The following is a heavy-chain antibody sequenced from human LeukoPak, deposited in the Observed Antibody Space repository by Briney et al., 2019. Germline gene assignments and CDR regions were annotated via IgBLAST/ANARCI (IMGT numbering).Heavy chain of an antibody. CDR1: GFTVSSNY. CDR3: AKRLLYDFSDY. J-gene: IGHJ4*02. CDR2: IYSGGST. V-gene: IGHV3-53*01. D-gene: IGHD3-3*01. Sequence: GGSLRLSCAASGFTVSSNYMSWVRQAPGKGLEWVSVIYSGGSTYYADSVKGRFTISRDNSKNTLYLQMNSLRAEDTAVYYCAKRLLYDFSDYWGQGTLVTVSS.